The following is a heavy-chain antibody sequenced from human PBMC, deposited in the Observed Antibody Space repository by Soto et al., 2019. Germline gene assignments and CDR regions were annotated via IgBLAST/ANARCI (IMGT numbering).Heavy chain of an antibody. CDR3: ASRTRGYSYGYEDAFDI. CDR1: CYTFTSYG. CDR2: ISAYNGNT. V-gene: IGHV1-18*04. J-gene: IGHJ3*02. Sequence: ASVKVSCKASCYTFTSYGISWVRQAPGKGLKWMGWISAYNGNTNYAQKLQGRVTMTTDTSTSTAYMELRSLRSDDTAVYYCASRTRGYSYGYEDAFDIWGQGTMVTVSS. D-gene: IGHD5-18*01.